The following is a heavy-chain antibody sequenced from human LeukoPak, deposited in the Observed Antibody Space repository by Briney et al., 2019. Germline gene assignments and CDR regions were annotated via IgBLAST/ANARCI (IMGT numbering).Heavy chain of an antibody. D-gene: IGHD6-19*01. CDR3: ASMTAVAGAYNWFDP. V-gene: IGHV3-21*01. J-gene: IGHJ5*02. Sequence: PGESLRLSCAASGFTFSSYSMNWVRQAPGKGLGWVSSISSSSSYIYYADSVKGRFTISRDNAKNSLYLQMNSLRAEDTAVYYCASMTAVAGAYNWFDPWGQGTLVTVSS. CDR2: ISSSSSYI. CDR1: GFTFSSYS.